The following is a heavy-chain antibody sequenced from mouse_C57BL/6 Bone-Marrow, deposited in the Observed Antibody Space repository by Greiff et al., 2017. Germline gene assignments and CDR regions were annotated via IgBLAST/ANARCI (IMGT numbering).Heavy chain of an antibody. CDR3: ARRGLGRGGY. V-gene: IGHV1-55*01. Sequence: VQLQESGAELVKPGASVKMSCKASGYTFTSYWITWVKQRPGQGLEWIGDIYPGSGSTNYNEKFKSKATLTVDTSSSTAYMQLSSLTSEDSAVYYCARRGLGRGGYWGQGTTLTVSS. CDR1: GYTFTSYW. J-gene: IGHJ2*01. CDR2: IYPGSGST. D-gene: IGHD4-1*01.